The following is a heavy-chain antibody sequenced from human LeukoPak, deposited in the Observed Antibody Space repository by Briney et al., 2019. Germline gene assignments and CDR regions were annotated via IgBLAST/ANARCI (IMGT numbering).Heavy chain of an antibody. J-gene: IGHJ4*02. CDR2: IYSGGST. D-gene: IGHD2-2*01. V-gene: IGHV3-66*01. CDR1: GFTVSSNY. CDR3: ARGCSETTCYRGGFDY. Sequence: GGSLRLSCAASGFTVSSNYMSWVRQAPGKGLEWVSVIYSGGSTYYADSVKGRFTISRDNSKNTLYLQMNSLRAEDTAVYYCARGCSETTCYRGGFDYWGQGTLVTVSS.